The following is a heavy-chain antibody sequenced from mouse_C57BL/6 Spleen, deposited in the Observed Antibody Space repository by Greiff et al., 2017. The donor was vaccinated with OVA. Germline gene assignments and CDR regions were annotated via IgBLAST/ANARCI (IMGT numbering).Heavy chain of an antibody. CDR2: ISSGSSTI. V-gene: IGHV5-17*01. CDR1: GFTFSDYG. CDR3: ARGGPMTY. Sequence: DVMLVESGGGLVKPGGSLKLSCAASGFTFSDYGMHWVRQAPEKGLEWVAYISSGSSTIYYADTVKGRFTISRYKAKNTLFLQMTSLRAEDTAMCYCARGGPMTYWGQGTLVTVSA. J-gene: IGHJ3*01. D-gene: IGHD2-3*01.